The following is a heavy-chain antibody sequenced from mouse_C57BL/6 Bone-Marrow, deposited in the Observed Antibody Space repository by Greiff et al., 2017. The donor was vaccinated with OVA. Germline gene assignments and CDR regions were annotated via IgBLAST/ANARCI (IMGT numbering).Heavy chain of an antibody. J-gene: IGHJ3*01. D-gene: IGHD1-1*01. Sequence: EVKLLESGGGLVQPGGSLKLSCAASGFTFSDYGMAWVRQAPRKGPEWVAFISNLAYSIYYADTVTGRFTISRENAKNTLYLEMSSLRSEDTAMYYCARPLYYYGRIWFAYWGQGTLVTVSA. CDR2: ISNLAYSI. V-gene: IGHV5-15*01. CDR1: GFTFSDYG. CDR3: ARPLYYYGRIWFAY.